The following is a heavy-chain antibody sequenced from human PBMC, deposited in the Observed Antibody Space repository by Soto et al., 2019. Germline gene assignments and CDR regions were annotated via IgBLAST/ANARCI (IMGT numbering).Heavy chain of an antibody. CDR1: GITFSNHA. CDR3: AKGSGNIRPYGMDV. V-gene: IGHV3-23*01. Sequence: EVQLLESGGDLVQPGGSLRLSCVASGITFSNHAMSWVRQAPGKGLEWVSTISGSGGTIYYADSVKGRFTISRDNSKSALWLQMNSLRAEDTALYYCAKGSGNIRPYGMDVWGQGTTVTVSS. CDR2: ISGSGGTI. J-gene: IGHJ6*02.